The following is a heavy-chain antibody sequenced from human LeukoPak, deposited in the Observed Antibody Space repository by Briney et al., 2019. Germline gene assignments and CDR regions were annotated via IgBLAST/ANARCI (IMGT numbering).Heavy chain of an antibody. CDR3: ARVSFNGRNDY. V-gene: IGHV4-39*01. Sequence: SETLSLTCTVSAGSISSSNYYWGWIRQPPGKGLEWIGSIYYSGRTYCNPSLKSRVTISVNTSKNQFSLKLSSVTAADTAVYYCARVSFNGRNDYWGQGTLVTVSS. J-gene: IGHJ4*02. CDR2: IYYSGRT. CDR1: AGSISSSNYY.